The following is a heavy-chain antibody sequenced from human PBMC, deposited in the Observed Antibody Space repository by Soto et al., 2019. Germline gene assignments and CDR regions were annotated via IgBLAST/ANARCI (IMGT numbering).Heavy chain of an antibody. D-gene: IGHD3-10*01. Sequence: ASVKVSCKASGYTFTGYYMHWVRQAPGQGLEWMGWINPNSGGTNYAQKFQGWVTMTRDTSISTAYMELSRLRSDDTAVYYCAREGTMVRGEAHYYGMDVWGQGTTVTVSS. V-gene: IGHV1-2*04. J-gene: IGHJ6*02. CDR3: AREGTMVRGEAHYYGMDV. CDR2: INPNSGGT. CDR1: GYTFTGYY.